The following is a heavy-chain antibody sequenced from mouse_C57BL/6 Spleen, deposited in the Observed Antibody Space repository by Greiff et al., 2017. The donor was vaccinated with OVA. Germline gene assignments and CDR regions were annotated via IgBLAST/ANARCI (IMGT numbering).Heavy chain of an antibody. CDR3: ARWAVNAMDY. D-gene: IGHD3-3*01. V-gene: IGHV5-17*01. CDR1: GFTFSDYG. Sequence: EVHLVESGGGLVKPGGSLKLSCAASGFTFSDYGMHWVRQAPEKGLEWVAYISSGSSSIYYPDTVKGRVTISRDNATNTLFLQKTRLRAEDTAMYYCARWAVNAMDYWGQGTSVTVSS. CDR2: ISSGSSSI. J-gene: IGHJ4*01.